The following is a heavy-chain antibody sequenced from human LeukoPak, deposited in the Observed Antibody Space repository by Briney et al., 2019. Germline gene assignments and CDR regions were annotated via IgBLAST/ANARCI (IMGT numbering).Heavy chain of an antibody. CDR1: GGSISSYY. CDR3: ARQDGDGSGSYYGNWFDP. J-gene: IGHJ5*02. D-gene: IGHD3-10*01. Sequence: SETLSLTCTVSGGSISSYYWSWIRQPPGKGLEWIGYIYYTGSTNYNPSLKSRVTISGDTSKNQCSLKLSSVTAADTAVYYCARQDGDGSGSYYGNWFDPWGQGTLVTVSS. CDR2: IYYTGST. V-gene: IGHV4-59*08.